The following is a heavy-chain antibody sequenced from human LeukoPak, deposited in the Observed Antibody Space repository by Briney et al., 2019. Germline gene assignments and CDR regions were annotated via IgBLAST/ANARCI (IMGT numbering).Heavy chain of an antibody. V-gene: IGHV3-74*01. CDR2: INSDGSST. J-gene: IGHJ4*02. Sequence: GGSLRLSCAASGFTFSSYGMHWVRQAPGKGLVWVSRINSDGSSTSYADSVKGRFTISRDNAKNTLYLQMNSLRAEDTAVYYCARAGVTTVTTQFDYWGQGTLVTVSS. CDR3: ARAGVTTVTTQFDY. CDR1: GFTFSSYG. D-gene: IGHD4-11*01.